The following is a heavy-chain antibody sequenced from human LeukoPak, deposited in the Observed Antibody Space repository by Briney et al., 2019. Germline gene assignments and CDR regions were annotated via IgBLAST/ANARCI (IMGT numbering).Heavy chain of an antibody. D-gene: IGHD6-19*01. CDR3: ASSLESGWYENWFDP. Sequence: GASVKVSCKTSGYTFTNYGLSWVRQAPGQGLEWMGWMNPNSGNAGYAQKFQGRVTMTRNTSISTAYMELSSLRSEDTAVYYCASSLESGWYENWFDPWGQGTLVTVSS. J-gene: IGHJ5*02. CDR2: MNPNSGNA. CDR1: GYTFTNYG. V-gene: IGHV1-8*02.